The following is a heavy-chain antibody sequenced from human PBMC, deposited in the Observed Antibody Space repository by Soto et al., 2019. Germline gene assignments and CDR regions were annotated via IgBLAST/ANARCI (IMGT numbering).Heavy chain of an antibody. D-gene: IGHD2-21*01. V-gene: IGHV1-24*01. CDR1: GYTLTELS. Sequence: ASVKVSCKVSGYTLTELSMHWVRQAPGKGLEWMGGFDPEDGETIYAQKFQGRVTMTEDTSTDTAYMELSSLRSEDTAVYYCAKDRKKTLIVVHTPFDLWGRGTQVTVSS. CDR2: FDPEDGET. CDR3: AKDRKKTLIVVHTPFDL. J-gene: IGHJ4*02.